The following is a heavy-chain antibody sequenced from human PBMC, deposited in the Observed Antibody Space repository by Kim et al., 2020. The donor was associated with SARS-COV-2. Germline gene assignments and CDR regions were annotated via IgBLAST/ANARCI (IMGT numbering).Heavy chain of an antibody. V-gene: IGHV3-13*01. J-gene: IGHJ3*02. D-gene: IGHD1-26*01. Sequence: PGSGKGRFTISRENAKNSLYLQMNSLRAGDTAVYYCARAVVGADQGAFDIWGQGTMVTVSS. CDR3: ARAVVGADQGAFDI.